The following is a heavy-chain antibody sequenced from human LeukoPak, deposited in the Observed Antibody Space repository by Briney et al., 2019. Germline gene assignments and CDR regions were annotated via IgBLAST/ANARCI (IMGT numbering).Heavy chain of an antibody. V-gene: IGHV1-8*01. D-gene: IGHD2-15*01. J-gene: IGHJ4*02. CDR2: MNPNSGNT. Sequence: ASVKVSCKASGYSFTSYEVNWVRQATGQGLEWMGWMNPNSGNTDYAQKFKGRVTMTTDTSTSTAYMELRSLRSDDTAVYFCARVGGYCSGESCFDYWGQGTLVTVSS. CDR3: ARVGGYCSGESCFDY. CDR1: GYSFTSYE.